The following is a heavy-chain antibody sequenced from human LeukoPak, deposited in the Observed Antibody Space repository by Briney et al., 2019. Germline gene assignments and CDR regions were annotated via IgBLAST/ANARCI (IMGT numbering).Heavy chain of an antibody. J-gene: IGHJ4*02. CDR3: ARDGYGDYPIDY. Sequence: PGGSLRLSCAASGFTFSGYWMHWVRQAPGKGLVWVSRINSDGRSTMYADSVKGRFSISRDNAKNTLYLEINSLRAEDTALYYCARDGYGDYPIDYWGQGTLVTVSS. V-gene: IGHV3-74*03. CDR1: GFTFSGYW. D-gene: IGHD4-17*01. CDR2: INSDGRST.